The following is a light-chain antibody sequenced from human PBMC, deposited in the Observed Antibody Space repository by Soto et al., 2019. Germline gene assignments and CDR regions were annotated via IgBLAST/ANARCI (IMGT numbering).Light chain of an antibody. CDR3: QQDNSYPWT. CDR1: QSISSW. V-gene: IGKV1-5*03. Sequence: DIQMTQYKSSLSASVGDRVTITCRASQSISSWLAWYQQKPGKAPKLLIYKASSLESGVPSRFSGSGSGTEFTLTISSLQPDDFATYYCQQDNSYPWTFGQGTKVDIK. J-gene: IGKJ1*01. CDR2: KAS.